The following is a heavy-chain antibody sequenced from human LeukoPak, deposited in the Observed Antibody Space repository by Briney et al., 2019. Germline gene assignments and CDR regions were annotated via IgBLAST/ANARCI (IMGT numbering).Heavy chain of an antibody. Sequence: ASVKVSCTASRSTFSGYYIHWVRQAPGQGLEWMGWINPNSGGTNYAQKFQGRVTMTRDTSISTAYMELSRLRSDDTAVYYCARDRDIAVAGTLLAYWGQGTLVTVSS. CDR2: INPNSGGT. CDR1: RSTFSGYY. D-gene: IGHD6-19*01. V-gene: IGHV1-2*02. CDR3: ARDRDIAVAGTLLAY. J-gene: IGHJ4*02.